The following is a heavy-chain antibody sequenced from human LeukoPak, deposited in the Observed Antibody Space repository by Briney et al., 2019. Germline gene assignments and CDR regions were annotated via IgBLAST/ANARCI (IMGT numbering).Heavy chain of an antibody. Sequence: GGTLRLSCAASGFTFSSYGMSWVRQAPGKGLEWVSAISGSGGSTYYADSVKGRFTISRDNSKNTLYLQMNSLRAEDTAVYYCAKEGANVVVVAAEAFDIWGQGTMVTVSS. J-gene: IGHJ3*02. CDR2: ISGSGGST. D-gene: IGHD2-15*01. V-gene: IGHV3-23*01. CDR1: GFTFSSYG. CDR3: AKEGANVVVVAAEAFDI.